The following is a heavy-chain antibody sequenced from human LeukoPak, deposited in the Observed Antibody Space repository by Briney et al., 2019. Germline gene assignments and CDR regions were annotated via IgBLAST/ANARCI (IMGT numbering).Heavy chain of an antibody. D-gene: IGHD5-24*01. CDR1: GFTFTSYS. CDR3: ARRLEMATIKNWGAFDI. CDR2: ISGDISTI. J-gene: IGHJ3*02. V-gene: IGHV3-48*01. Sequence: GGSLRLSCAASGFTFTSYSMNWVRQAPGKGLEWVSYISGDISTIYYADSVKGRFTVSRDNSKNTLYLQMNSLRAEDTAVYYCARRLEMATIKNWGAFDIWGQGTMVTVSS.